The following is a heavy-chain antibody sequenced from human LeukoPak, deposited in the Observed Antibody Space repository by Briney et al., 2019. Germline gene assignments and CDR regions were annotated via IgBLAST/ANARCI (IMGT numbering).Heavy chain of an antibody. D-gene: IGHD3-22*01. Sequence: SETLSLTCTVSGGSISSDYWSWIRQPPGKGLEWIGYIYYSGSTNYNPSLKSRVTISVDTSKNQFSLKLSSVTAADTAVYYCARVRDSSGYYDYWGQGTLVTVSS. CDR2: IYYSGST. CDR3: ARVRDSSGYYDY. J-gene: IGHJ4*02. CDR1: GGSISSDY. V-gene: IGHV4-59*01.